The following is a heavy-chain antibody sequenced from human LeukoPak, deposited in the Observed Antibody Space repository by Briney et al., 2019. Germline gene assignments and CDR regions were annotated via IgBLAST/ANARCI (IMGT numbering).Heavy chain of an antibody. CDR3: ARDGVYSRNYDAFDV. CDR1: GYTFTGYY. D-gene: IGHD6-13*01. CDR2: INPNSGGT. Sequence: ASVKVSCTASGYTFTGYYVHWVRQAPGQGLEWMGWINPNSGGTKYAQRFQGRVTMTRDTSISTAYMELSGLRSDDTAVFYCARDGVYSRNYDAFDVWGQGTLVTVSS. J-gene: IGHJ3*01. V-gene: IGHV1-2*02.